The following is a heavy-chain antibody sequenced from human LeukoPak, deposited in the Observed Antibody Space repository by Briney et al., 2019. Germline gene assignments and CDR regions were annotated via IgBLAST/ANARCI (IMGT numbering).Heavy chain of an antibody. CDR1: GGSISNSPYY. Sequence: SETLSLTCTASGGSISNSPYYWGWIRQPPGKGLEWIGTIYYSGSTYYNPSLKSRVTISVDTSKKQFSLKLSSVTAADTAVYYCASGYSGYHDYWGQGTLVTVPS. CDR2: IYYSGST. J-gene: IGHJ4*02. V-gene: IGHV4-39*01. D-gene: IGHD5-12*01. CDR3: ASGYSGYHDY.